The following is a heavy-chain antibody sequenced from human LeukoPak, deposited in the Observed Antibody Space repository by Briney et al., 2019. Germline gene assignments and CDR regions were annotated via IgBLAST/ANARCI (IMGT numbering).Heavy chain of an antibody. Sequence: SETLSLTCTVSGYTISNYYWSWIRQSPGKELEWVGYIYNGGSTTSNPSLKSRVTISTDTSKNQFSLRLTSVTAADTAVYYCARAEKAVTGTLDYWGQGTLITVSS. CDR3: ARAEKAVTGTLDY. CDR1: GYTISNYY. CDR2: IYNGGST. D-gene: IGHD6-19*01. J-gene: IGHJ4*02. V-gene: IGHV4-59*01.